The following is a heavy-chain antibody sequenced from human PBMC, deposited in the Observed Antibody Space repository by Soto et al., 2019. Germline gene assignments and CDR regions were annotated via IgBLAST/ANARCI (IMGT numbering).Heavy chain of an antibody. CDR2: IHSDGSST. J-gene: IGHJ3*02. V-gene: IGHV3-74*01. CDR1: GFTFSYYW. Sequence: EVQLVESGGGLVQPGGSLRLSCAASGFTFSYYWMHWVRQAPGQGLVWVSRIHSDGSSTTYADSVKGRFTISRDNAKNTLYLQMNSLRAEDTAVYCCARGAKGAFDMWGQGTMVSVSS. CDR3: ARGAKGAFDM.